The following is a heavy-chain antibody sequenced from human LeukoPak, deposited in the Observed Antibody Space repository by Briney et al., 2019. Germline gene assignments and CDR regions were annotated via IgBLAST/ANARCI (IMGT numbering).Heavy chain of an antibody. CDR1: GYTFTSYD. D-gene: IGHD5-12*01. V-gene: IGHV1-8*01. J-gene: IGHJ6*03. Sequence: ASVKVSCKASGYTFTSYDINWVRQATGQGLEWMGWMNPNSGNTGYAQKFQGRVTMTRNTSISTAYMELSSLRSEDTAVYYCARGRAYSGYVAYYYYYMDVWGKGTTVTISS. CDR2: MNPNSGNT. CDR3: ARGRAYSGYVAYYYYYMDV.